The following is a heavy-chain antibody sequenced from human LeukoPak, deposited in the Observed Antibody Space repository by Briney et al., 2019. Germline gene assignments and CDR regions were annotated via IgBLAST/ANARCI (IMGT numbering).Heavy chain of an antibody. CDR2: ISGSGGST. CDR1: GFTFSSYA. Sequence: GGSLRLSCAASGFTFSSYAMSWVRQAPGKGLEWVSAISGSGGSTYYADSVKGRFTISRDNSKNTLYLQMNSLRAEDTAVYYCAKGGYCNSTSCYGDWFDPWGQGTLVTVSS. V-gene: IGHV3-23*01. D-gene: IGHD2-2*01. J-gene: IGHJ5*02. CDR3: AKGGYCNSTSCYGDWFDP.